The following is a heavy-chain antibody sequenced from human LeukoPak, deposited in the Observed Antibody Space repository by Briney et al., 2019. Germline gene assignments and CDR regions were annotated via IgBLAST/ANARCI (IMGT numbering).Heavy chain of an antibody. D-gene: IGHD2-2*01. CDR1: GFSFSNYG. CDR2: IRHDGSVQ. J-gene: IGHJ4*02. CDR3: AKDQCSNTRCYGSPGY. V-gene: IGHV3-30*02. Sequence: PGGSLRLSCEASGFSFSNYGMHWVRQAPGKGLEWVAFIRHDGSVQRYAESVKGRFIISRDNSKNTLYLQMNSLRPEDAGVFYCAKDQCSNTRCYGSPGYWGQGTLVTVSS.